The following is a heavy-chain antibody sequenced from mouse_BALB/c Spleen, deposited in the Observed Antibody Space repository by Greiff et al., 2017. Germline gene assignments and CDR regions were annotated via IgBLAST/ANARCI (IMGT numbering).Heavy chain of an antibody. D-gene: IGHD2-1*01. CDR1: GFNIKDYY. J-gene: IGHJ2*01. CDR2: IDPENGDT. CDR3: NYGNYND. V-gene: IGHV14-4*02. Sequence: VQLQQSGAELVRSGASVKLSCTASGFNIKDYYMHWVKQRPEQGLEWIGWIDPENGDTEYAPKFQGKATMTADTSSNTAYLQLSSLTSEDTAVYYCNYGNYNDWGQGTTLTVSS.